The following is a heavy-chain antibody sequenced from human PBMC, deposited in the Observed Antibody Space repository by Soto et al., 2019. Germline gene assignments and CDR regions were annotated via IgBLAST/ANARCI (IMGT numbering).Heavy chain of an antibody. J-gene: IGHJ6*02. CDR1: GFTFSSFG. Sequence: VQVVESGGGVVQPGRSLRLSCAASGFTFSSFGMHWVRQAPGKGLEWVSLIWYDGSKKSYGDSVKGRFTISRDNSRNTVYLQMNSLRADDTAVYYCARDASYYSLWSGYYPSRNGMDVWGQGTMVTVSS. CDR3: ARDASYYSLWSGYYPSRNGMDV. V-gene: IGHV3-33*01. CDR2: IWYDGSKK. D-gene: IGHD3-3*01.